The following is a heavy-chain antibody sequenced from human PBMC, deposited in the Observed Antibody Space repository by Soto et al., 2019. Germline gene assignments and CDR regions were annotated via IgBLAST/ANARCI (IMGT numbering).Heavy chain of an antibody. CDR3: ARDKSLSVFSGAFDI. Sequence: QVQLVESGGGVVQPGRSLRLSCAASGFTFSSYGMHWVRQAPGKGLEWVAVIWYDGSNKYYADSVKGRFTISRDNSKNTLYLQMNSLRAEDTAVYYCARDKSLSVFSGAFDIWGQGTMVTVSS. CDR2: IWYDGSNK. J-gene: IGHJ3*02. D-gene: IGHD2-21*01. V-gene: IGHV3-33*01. CDR1: GFTFSSYG.